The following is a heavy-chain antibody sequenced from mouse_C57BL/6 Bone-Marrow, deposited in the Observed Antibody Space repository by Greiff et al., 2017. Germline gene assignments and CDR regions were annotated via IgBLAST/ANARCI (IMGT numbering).Heavy chain of an antibody. CDR1: GYAFSSSW. CDR3: ARDGSSSWFAY. CDR2: IYPGDGDT. Sequence: QVQLQQSGPELVKPGASVTISCKASGYAFSSSWMNWVKQRPGKGLEWIGRIYPGDGDTNYNGKFKGKATLTADKSSSTAYMQLSSLTSEDSAVYCCARDGSSSWFAYWGQGTLVTVSA. D-gene: IGHD1-1*01. V-gene: IGHV1-82*01. J-gene: IGHJ3*01.